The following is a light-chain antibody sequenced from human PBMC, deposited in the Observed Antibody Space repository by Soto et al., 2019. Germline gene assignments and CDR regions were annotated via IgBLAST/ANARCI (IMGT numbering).Light chain of an antibody. Sequence: EIVLTQSPGTLSLSPGERATLSCRASQSVSNRYLAWYQQKPGQAPRLLIHGASSRATGITDRFSGSGSGTDFTLTISRLEPEEFAVYYCQHYDSSPRTFGQGTKVEVK. CDR1: QSVSNRY. V-gene: IGKV3-20*01. CDR3: QHYDSSPRT. J-gene: IGKJ1*01. CDR2: GAS.